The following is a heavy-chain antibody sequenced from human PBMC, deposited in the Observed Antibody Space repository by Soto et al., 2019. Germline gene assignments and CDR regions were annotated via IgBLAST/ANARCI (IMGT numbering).Heavy chain of an antibody. CDR2: ISGSVGST. CDR1: GFTFSSYA. V-gene: IGHV3-23*01. CDR3: AKEADISGYHPDY. Sequence: GGSLRLSYAASGFTFSSYAMSWVRQAPGKGLEWVSVISGSVGSTHYADSVKGRSSISRDNSKNTLYLQVNSLRAEDTAVYYCAKEADISGYHPDYWGQGTQVTVSS. J-gene: IGHJ4*02. D-gene: IGHD3-22*01.